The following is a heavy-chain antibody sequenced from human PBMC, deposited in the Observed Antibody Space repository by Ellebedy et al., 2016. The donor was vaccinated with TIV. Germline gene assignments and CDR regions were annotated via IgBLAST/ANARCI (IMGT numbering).Heavy chain of an antibody. V-gene: IGHV4-59*08. CDR1: GGSISSYY. Sequence: MPSETLSLTCTVSGGSISSYYWSWIRQPPGKGLEWIGYIDYSGSTNYNPSLKSRVTISVDTSKNQFSLKLSYVTAADTAVYYCARRDQIVLHSAFDIWGQGTMVTVSS. CDR3: ARRDQIVLHSAFDI. J-gene: IGHJ3*02. D-gene: IGHD2-8*02. CDR2: IDYSGST.